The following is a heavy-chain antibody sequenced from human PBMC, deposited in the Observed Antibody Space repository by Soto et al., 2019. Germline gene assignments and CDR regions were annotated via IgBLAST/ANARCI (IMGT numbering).Heavy chain of an antibody. CDR1: GYTFTSYD. Sequence: QVQLVQSGAEVKKPGASVKVSCKASGYTFTSYDINWVRPATGQGLEWMGWMNHNSGNTGYAQKFQGRVTMTRNTSISTAYMELSSLRSEDTAVYYCARERTGTTSMDVWGQGTTVTVSS. D-gene: IGHD1-1*01. V-gene: IGHV1-8*01. CDR3: ARERTGTTSMDV. J-gene: IGHJ6*02. CDR2: MNHNSGNT.